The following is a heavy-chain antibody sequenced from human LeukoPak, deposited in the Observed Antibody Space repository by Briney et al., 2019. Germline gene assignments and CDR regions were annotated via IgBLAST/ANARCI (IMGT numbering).Heavy chain of an antibody. CDR3: ARDSALAQAVMFDY. Sequence: SETLSLTCRVSGYSISSGYYWGWIRQPPGKGLEWIGSIDHSGSTYYNPSLKSRVTISVVTSKNHFSLKLRSVTAADTAVYYCARDSALAQAVMFDYWGQGTLVTVSS. CDR1: GYSISSGYY. J-gene: IGHJ4*02. D-gene: IGHD6-19*01. CDR2: IDHSGST. V-gene: IGHV4-38-2*02.